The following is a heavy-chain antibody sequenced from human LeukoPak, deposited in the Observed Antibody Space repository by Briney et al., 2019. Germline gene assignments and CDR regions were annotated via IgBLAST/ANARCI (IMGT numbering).Heavy chain of an antibody. J-gene: IGHJ4*02. D-gene: IGHD2-2*01. CDR3: AKDRTSCLDY. V-gene: IGHV3-23*01. Sequence: GGSLRLSCAASGFIFSSYGMTWVRQAPGKGLEWVSAISGSGSGGSTYYADSVKGRFTISRDNSKNTLYLQMNSLRAEDTAVYYCAKDRTSCLDYWGQGTLVTVSS. CDR2: ISGSGSGGST. CDR1: GFIFSSYG.